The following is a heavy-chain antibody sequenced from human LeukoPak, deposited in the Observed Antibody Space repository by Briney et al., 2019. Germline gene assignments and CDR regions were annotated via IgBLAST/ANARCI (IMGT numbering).Heavy chain of an antibody. CDR2: IYYSGST. D-gene: IGHD3-10*01. V-gene: IGHV4-59*01. J-gene: IGHJ4*02. Sequence: SETLSLTCTVSGGSISSYYWSWIRQPPGKGLEWIGYIYYSGSTNYNPSLKSRVTTSVDTSKNQFSLKLSSVTAADTAVYYCARLRRREYYFDYWGQGTLVTVSS. CDR1: GGSISSYY. CDR3: ARLRRREYYFDY.